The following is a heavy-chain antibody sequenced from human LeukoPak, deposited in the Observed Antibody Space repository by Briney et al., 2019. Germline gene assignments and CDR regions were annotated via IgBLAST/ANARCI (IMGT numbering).Heavy chain of an antibody. V-gene: IGHV4-39*01. D-gene: IGHD4-17*01. J-gene: IGHJ3*02. Sequence: PSETLSLTCTVSGGSVSSSICHWGWIRQPPGKGLKWNASIYYSGNTDYSPSLKSRVTISVDTSKNQFSLKLSSVTAADTAVYYCARLGRKATVTLDAAFDIWGQGTLVTVSS. CDR2: IYYSGNT. CDR3: ARLGRKATVTLDAAFDI. CDR1: GGSVSSSICH.